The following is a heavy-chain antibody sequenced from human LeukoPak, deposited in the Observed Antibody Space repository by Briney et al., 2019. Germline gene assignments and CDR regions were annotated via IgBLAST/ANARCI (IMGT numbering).Heavy chain of an antibody. CDR3: AKERHGENWFDP. CDR2: ISGDGGST. V-gene: IGHV3-43*02. D-gene: IGHD4-17*01. Sequence: GGSLRLSCAASGFTFDDYAMHWVRQAPGKGLEWVSLISGDGGSTYYADSVKGRFTISRDNSKNSLCLQMNSLRTEDTALYYCAKERHGENWFDPWGQGTLVTVSS. CDR1: GFTFDDYA. J-gene: IGHJ5*02.